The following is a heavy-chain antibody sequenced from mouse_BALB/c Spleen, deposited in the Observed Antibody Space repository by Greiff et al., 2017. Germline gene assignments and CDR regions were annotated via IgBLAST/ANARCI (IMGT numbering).Heavy chain of an antibody. V-gene: IGHV5-6-3*01. CDR1: GFTFSSYG. CDR3: ARDLTGTLAWFAY. J-gene: IGHJ3*01. CDR2: INSNGGST. D-gene: IGHD4-1*01. Sequence: EVKVVESGGGLVQPGGSLKLSCAASGFTFSSYGMSWVRQTPDKRLELVATINSNGGSTYYPDSVKGRFTISRDNAKNTLYLQMSSLKSEDTAMYYCARDLTGTLAWFAYWGQGTLVTVSA.